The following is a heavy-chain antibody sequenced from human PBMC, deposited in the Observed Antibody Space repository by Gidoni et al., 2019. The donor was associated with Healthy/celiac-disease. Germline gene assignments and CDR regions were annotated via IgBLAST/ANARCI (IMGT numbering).Heavy chain of an antibody. CDR1: GFTLDDYG. J-gene: IGHJ6*02. CDR3: ARDQSGITIFGVAGEMDV. V-gene: IGHV3-20*04. Sequence: EVQLVESGGGVVRPGGSLRLSCAASGFTLDDYGMSWVRQAPGKGLEWVAGINWNGGSTGYADSVKGRFTISRDNAKNSLYLQMNSLRAEDTALYYCARDQSGITIFGVAGEMDVWGQGTTVTVSS. D-gene: IGHD3-3*01. CDR2: INWNGGST.